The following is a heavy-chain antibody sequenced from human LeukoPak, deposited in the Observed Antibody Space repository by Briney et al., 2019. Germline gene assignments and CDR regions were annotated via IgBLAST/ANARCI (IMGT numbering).Heavy chain of an antibody. V-gene: IGHV4-61*01. D-gene: IGHD2/OR15-2a*01. CDR1: GASVTNGLYY. CDR3: ARRVYDYYYYMDV. CDR2: IDYRGNT. Sequence: SETLSLTCTVSGASVTNGLYYWSCLRQTPGKGLEWIGYIDYRGNTKYNPSLQSRVFIFVDTSESQFSLRLSSVTAADTAVYYCARRVYDYYYYMDVWGSGTTVTVSS. J-gene: IGHJ6*03.